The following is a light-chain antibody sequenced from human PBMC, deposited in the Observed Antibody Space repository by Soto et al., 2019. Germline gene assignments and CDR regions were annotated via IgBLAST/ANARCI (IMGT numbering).Light chain of an antibody. CDR1: SSNIGAGYD. J-gene: IGLJ2*01. CDR3: QSYDSSLSAVV. CDR2: GST. Sequence: QSVLTQPPSVSGAPGQRVTISCTGSSSNIGAGYDVHWYQQFPGTAPKLLLYGSTNRPSGVPDRFSGSKSGTSASLAIAGLQTEDEAYYYCQSYDSSLSAVVFGGGTKLTVL. V-gene: IGLV1-40*01.